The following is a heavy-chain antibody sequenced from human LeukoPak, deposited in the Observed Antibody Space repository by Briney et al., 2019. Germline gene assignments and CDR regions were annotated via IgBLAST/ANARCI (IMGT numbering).Heavy chain of an antibody. J-gene: IGHJ4*02. Sequence: GGSLRLSCSASGFTFSTYFMHWVRQAPGKGLECVSAITGSGGSTYYADSVKGRFTISRDNSKNTLYLQMSSLRAEDTAVYYCVRDQRGGSSGYYDSWGQGALVTVSS. D-gene: IGHD3-22*01. CDR2: ITGSGGST. V-gene: IGHV3-64D*06. CDR3: VRDQRGGSSGYYDS. CDR1: GFTFSTYF.